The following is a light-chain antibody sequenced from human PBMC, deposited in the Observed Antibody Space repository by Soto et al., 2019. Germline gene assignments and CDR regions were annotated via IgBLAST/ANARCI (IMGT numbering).Light chain of an antibody. CDR1: QSITSNF. CDR2: GAS. CDR3: QQYGRSPLMYT. J-gene: IGKJ2*01. V-gene: IGKV3-20*01. Sequence: EIVLTQSPGTLSLSPGERATLSCRASQSITSNFLAWYQQKPGQAPRLLIYGASTRAAGVPDRFSGSGSGPDFTLTITTLEPEDFALYYCQQYGRSPLMYTFGQGTKLGVK.